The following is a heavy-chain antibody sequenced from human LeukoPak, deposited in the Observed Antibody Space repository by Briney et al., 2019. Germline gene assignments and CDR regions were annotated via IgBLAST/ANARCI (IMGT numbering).Heavy chain of an antibody. V-gene: IGHV3-30*18. CDR3: AKETYYYDSSGYYFDY. D-gene: IGHD3-22*01. Sequence: RGSLRLSCAASGFTFSSYGMHWVRQAPGKGLEWVAVISYDGSNKYYADSVKGRFTISRDNSKNTLYLQMNSLRAEDTAVYYCAKETYYYDSSGYYFDYWGQGTLVTVSS. CDR2: ISYDGSNK. CDR1: GFTFSSYG. J-gene: IGHJ4*02.